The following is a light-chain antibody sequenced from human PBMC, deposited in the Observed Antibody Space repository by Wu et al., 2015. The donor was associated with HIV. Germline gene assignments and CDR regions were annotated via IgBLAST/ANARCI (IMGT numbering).Light chain of an antibody. CDR1: QSVGNK. CDR3: QQYNDRPPWT. J-gene: IGKJ1*01. CDR2: KTS. V-gene: IGKV3-11*01. Sequence: EIVLTQSPATLSLSLGERATLSCWASQSVGNKLAWYQQKPGQAPRLLIYKTSIRATGIPARFSGSGSATDFTLTISGLEPEDFAVYYCQQYNDRPPWTFGQGTKVEI.